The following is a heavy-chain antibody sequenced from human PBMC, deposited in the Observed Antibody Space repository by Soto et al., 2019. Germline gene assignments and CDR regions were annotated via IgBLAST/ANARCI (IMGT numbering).Heavy chain of an antibody. Sequence: PGGSLRLSCAASGFPFTTYTMSWVRQAPGKGLAWVSTFSGGGSTFYADSVKGRFTVSKDNSKNTLFLQMDSLRAEDAAVYYCAKRGYYYDKSSYHGFDYWGPGTLVTVSS. V-gene: IGHV3-23*01. CDR3: AKRGYYYDKSSYHGFDY. CDR1: GFPFTTYT. CDR2: FSGGGST. J-gene: IGHJ4*02. D-gene: IGHD3-22*01.